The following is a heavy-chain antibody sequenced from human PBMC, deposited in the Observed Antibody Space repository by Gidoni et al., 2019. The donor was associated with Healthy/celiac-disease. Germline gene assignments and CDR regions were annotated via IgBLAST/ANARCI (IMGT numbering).Heavy chain of an antibody. CDR2: IYYSGST. CDR3: AREGADSGYIDY. D-gene: IGHD1-26*01. J-gene: IGHJ4*02. Sequence: LSLTCTVSGGSISSYYWSWIRQPPGKGLEWIGYIYYSGSTNYNPSLKSRVTISVDTSKNQFSLKLSSVTAADTAVYYCAREGADSGYIDYWGQGTLVTVSS. CDR1: GGSISSYY. V-gene: IGHV4-59*01.